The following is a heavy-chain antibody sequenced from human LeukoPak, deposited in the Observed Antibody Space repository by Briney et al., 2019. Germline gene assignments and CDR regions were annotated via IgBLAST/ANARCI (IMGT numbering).Heavy chain of an antibody. J-gene: IGHJ3*02. CDR3: ARPDYGGNRGAFDI. D-gene: IGHD4-23*01. CDR1: GFTVSCNY. Sequence: GGSLRLSCAASGFTVSCNYMTWIGQAPGKGRGGVSVIYSTGGGGGTYYADSVKGRFPPSRDNSKNTLYLQMNSLRAEDTALYYCARPDYGGNRGAFDIWGQGTMVTVSS. CDR2: IYSTGGGGGT. V-gene: IGHV3-53*01.